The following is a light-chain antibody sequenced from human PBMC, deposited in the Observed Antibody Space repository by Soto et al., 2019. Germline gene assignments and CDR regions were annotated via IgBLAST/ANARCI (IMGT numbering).Light chain of an antibody. Sequence: DIQMTQSPSTLSASVGDRVTITCRASQSFNTWLAWYQQKPGKAPNLLIYKASSLASGVPSRFSGSGSGTEFTLTISSLQPDDFATYYCLQDYNYPLTFGQGTRLEIK. CDR1: QSFNTW. CDR3: LQDYNYPLT. J-gene: IGKJ5*01. V-gene: IGKV1-5*03. CDR2: KAS.